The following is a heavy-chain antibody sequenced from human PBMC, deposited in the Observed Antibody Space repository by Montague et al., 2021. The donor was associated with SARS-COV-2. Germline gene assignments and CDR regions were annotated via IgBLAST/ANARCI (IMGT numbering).Heavy chain of an antibody. D-gene: IGHD4-17*01. CDR3: ARYGDYGSWFDP. V-gene: IGHV2-5*02. CDR1: GFSLNTSGEG. Sequence: PALVKPTQTLTPTCTFSGFSLNTSGEGVGWVRQPPGKALEWLALIYWDDDKRYSPSLKGRSTISKDTTKNEVVLTVANMDPVDTATYYCARYGDYGSWFDPWGQGTLVTVSS. CDR2: IYWDDDK. J-gene: IGHJ5*02.